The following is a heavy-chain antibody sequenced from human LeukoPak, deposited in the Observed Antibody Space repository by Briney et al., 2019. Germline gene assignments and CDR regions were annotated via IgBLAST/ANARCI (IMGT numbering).Heavy chain of an antibody. V-gene: IGHV1-69*08. CDR1: GATSSTYT. D-gene: IGHD3-22*01. CDR2: TLPVLGTA. J-gene: IGHJ6*02. CDR3: ARPDSSGYYYYYYGMDV. Sequence: GPSGKVSCKAAGATSSTYTISWVRQAAGQGREWIGRTLPVLGTANYAQKFQGRVTITADKSTSTAYMELSSLRSEDTAVYYCARPDSSGYYYYYYGMDVWGQGTTVTVSS.